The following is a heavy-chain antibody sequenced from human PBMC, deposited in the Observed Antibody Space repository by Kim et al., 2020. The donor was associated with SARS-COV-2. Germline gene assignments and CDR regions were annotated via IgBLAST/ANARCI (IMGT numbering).Heavy chain of an antibody. Sequence: ASVKVSCKVSGYTLTELSMHWVRQAPGKGLEWMGGFDPEDGETIYAQKFQGRVTMTEDTSTDTAYMELSSLRSEDTAVYYCATPLQDSPFDWLFHWGYWGQGTLVTVSS. J-gene: IGHJ4*02. CDR3: ATPLQDSPFDWLFHWGY. V-gene: IGHV1-24*01. CDR1: GYTLTELS. CDR2: FDPEDGET. D-gene: IGHD3-9*01.